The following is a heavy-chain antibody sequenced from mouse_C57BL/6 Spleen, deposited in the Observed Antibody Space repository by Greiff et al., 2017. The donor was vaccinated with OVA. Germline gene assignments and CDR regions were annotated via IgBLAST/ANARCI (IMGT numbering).Heavy chain of an antibody. CDR1: GSPFTSYW. V-gene: IGHV1-64*01. CDR2: IHPNSGST. CDR3: ARYYYGSSLYYVDY. J-gene: IGHJ2*01. D-gene: IGHD1-1*01. Sequence: VQLQQPGAALVKPGASVQLSFQASGSPFTSYWMHWVKQRPGQGLEWIGMIHPNSGSTNYNEKFKSKATLTVDKSSSTAYMQLSSLTSEDSAVYYWARYYYGSSLYYVDYWGQGTTLTVSS.